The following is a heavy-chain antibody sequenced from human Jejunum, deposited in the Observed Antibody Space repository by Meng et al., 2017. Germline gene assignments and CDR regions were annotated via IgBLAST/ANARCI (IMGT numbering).Heavy chain of an antibody. D-gene: IGHD6-13*01. J-gene: IGHJ4*02. CDR2: VFYSGTT. Sequence: QLQLQESGPGLVKPSETLSLTCTVSGGSISSRSYYWGWIRQPPGKGLEWIASVFYSGTTYYNPSLQSRVTIPIDTSKNQFSMRLTSVTATDTSVYYCARLANSSPDYWGRGTLVTVSS. CDR3: ARLANSSPDY. CDR1: GGSISSRSYY. V-gene: IGHV4-39*01.